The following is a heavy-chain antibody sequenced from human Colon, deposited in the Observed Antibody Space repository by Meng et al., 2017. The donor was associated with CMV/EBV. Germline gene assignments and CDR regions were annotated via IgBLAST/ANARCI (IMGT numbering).Heavy chain of an antibody. D-gene: IGHD1-26*01. Sequence: GGSLRLSCAVSGFTFSNFWMHWVRQGPGQGLVWLSRINNDGSTTTYADSVTGRFTMSRDNAKNTVYLQMNSLSAEDTGVYYCARAPPYSVSPPDYWGQGTLVTVPS. CDR2: INNDGSTT. CDR3: ARAPPYSVSPPDY. J-gene: IGHJ4*02. V-gene: IGHV3-74*01. CDR1: GFTFSNFW.